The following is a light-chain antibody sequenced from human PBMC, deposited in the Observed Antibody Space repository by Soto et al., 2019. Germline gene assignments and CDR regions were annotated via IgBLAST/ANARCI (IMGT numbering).Light chain of an antibody. CDR3: ASYTRTTTLV. V-gene: IGLV2-14*01. J-gene: IGLJ7*01. Sequence: QSVLTQPASVSGSPGQSITISCTGTIIDIGGYNFISWYQHHPGKAPKLVIYDVNNRPSGISYRFSGSKSGNTASLTISGLQAEDEADYYCASYTRTTTLVFGGGTQLTVL. CDR2: DVN. CDR1: IIDIGGYNF.